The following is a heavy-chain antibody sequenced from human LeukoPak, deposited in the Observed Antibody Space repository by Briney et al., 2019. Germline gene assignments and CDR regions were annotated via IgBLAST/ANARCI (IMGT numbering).Heavy chain of an antibody. D-gene: IGHD1-1*01. V-gene: IGHV4-4*07. CDR1: GGSISGYY. Sequence: SETLSLTCSVSGGSISGYYWSWIRQPAGKGLEWIGRIHSSGNTNYNPSPKSRVTMSVDSSREQFSLNLNSLTAADTAVYYCARAESDWKNAYYYYYIDVWGKGTTVTVSS. CDR2: IHSSGNT. CDR3: ARAESDWKNAYYYYYIDV. J-gene: IGHJ6*03.